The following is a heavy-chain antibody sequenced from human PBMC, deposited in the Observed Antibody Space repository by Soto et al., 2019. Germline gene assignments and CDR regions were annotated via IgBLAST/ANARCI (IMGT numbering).Heavy chain of an antibody. CDR2: IYPGDSDT. V-gene: IGHV5-51*01. D-gene: IGHD6-13*01. Sequence: GESLKISCKGSGYSFSSYWIAWVRQMPGKGLEWMGIIYPGDSDTRYSPSFQGQVTISADKSNNTAADTAVYYCVASLAASGLNWLDPWGRGTLVTVSS. CDR3: NWLDP. CDR1: GYSFSSYW. J-gene: IGHJ5*02.